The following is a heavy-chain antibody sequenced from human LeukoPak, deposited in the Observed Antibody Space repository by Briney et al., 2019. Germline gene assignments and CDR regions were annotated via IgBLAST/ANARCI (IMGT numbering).Heavy chain of an antibody. CDR2: INPKTGVT. CDR3: ARDLAMYSPDLDY. CDR1: GYTFTDYY. V-gene: IGHV1-2*02. D-gene: IGHD1-26*01. J-gene: IGHJ4*02. Sequence: VASVTVSCKASGYTFTDYYLHWVRQAPGHGLEWMGWINPKTGVTKYAQNFQGRVTMTRDTSISTAYMEVSRLRSDDTAVFYCARDLAMYSPDLDYWGQGTLVTVSS.